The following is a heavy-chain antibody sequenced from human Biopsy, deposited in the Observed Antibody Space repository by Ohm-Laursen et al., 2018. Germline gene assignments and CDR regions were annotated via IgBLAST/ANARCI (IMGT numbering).Heavy chain of an antibody. CDR1: EGSVSSFY. J-gene: IGHJ4*02. V-gene: IGHV4-59*02. Sequence: TLSLTCTVSEGSVSSFYWSWVRQPPGRGLEWIGYIYYTGSTNYNPSVKSRVTISVDTSKNQFSLKLNSVTAADTAVYFCARMPHFDYWGQGILVTVSS. CDR3: ARMPHFDY. D-gene: IGHD2-2*01. CDR2: IYYTGST.